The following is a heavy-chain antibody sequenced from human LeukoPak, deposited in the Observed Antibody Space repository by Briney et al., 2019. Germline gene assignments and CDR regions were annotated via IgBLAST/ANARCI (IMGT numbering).Heavy chain of an antibody. CDR2: IYNSGST. CDR1: GGSLSSYY. D-gene: IGHD5-18*01. CDR3: ARGGYSYGYDDAFDY. V-gene: IGHV4-59*01. J-gene: IGHJ4*02. Sequence: SETLSLTCTVSGGSLSSYYWSWIRQSPGKGLEGMGYIYNSGSTNYNPSLKSRVTISVDTPKHKFSLPLSSVTAADTAVYYCARGGYSYGYDDAFDYWGQGTLVPVSS.